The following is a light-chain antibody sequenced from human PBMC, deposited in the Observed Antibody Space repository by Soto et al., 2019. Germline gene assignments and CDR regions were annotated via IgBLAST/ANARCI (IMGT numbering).Light chain of an antibody. CDR2: GAS. Sequence: EIVLTQSPVTLSLSPWERATLSCRASQSVSSSYLVWYQQKPGQAPRLLIYGASTRATGIPARFSGSASGTEFTLTISGLQSEDFAVYYCQQYKNWPPITFGQGTRLEIK. J-gene: IGKJ5*01. CDR3: QQYKNWPPIT. CDR1: QSVSSSY. V-gene: IGKV3-15*01.